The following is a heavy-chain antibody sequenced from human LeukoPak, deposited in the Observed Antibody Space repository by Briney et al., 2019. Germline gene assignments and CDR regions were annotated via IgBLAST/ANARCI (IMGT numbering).Heavy chain of an antibody. D-gene: IGHD3-9*01. J-gene: IGHJ4*02. CDR2: IYPGDSDT. CDR1: GYSFTSYW. V-gene: IGHV5-51*01. Sequence: GESLKISCKGSGYSFTSYWIGWVRQMPGKGLEWMGIIYPGDSDTRYSPSFQGQVTISADMSISTAYLQWSSLKASDTAMYYCARGGVVLRYLDWLFTFDYWGQGTLVTVSS. CDR3: ARGGVVLRYLDWLFTFDY.